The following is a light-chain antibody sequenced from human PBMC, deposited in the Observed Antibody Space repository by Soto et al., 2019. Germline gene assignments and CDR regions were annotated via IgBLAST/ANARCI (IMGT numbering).Light chain of an antibody. Sequence: VMTQSPSTLPLSPGERATLSCMASQSVSSNLAWYQQKPGQAPRLLIYAASTRATDIPASFSGSGSGTEFTLTISSLQSEDFAIYYCQQYNNWPITFGQGTRLEIK. CDR1: QSVSSN. CDR3: QQYNNWPIT. CDR2: AAS. V-gene: IGKV3-15*01. J-gene: IGKJ5*01.